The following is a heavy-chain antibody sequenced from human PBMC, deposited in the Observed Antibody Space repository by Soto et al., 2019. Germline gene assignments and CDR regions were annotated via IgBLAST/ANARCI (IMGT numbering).Heavy chain of an antibody. CDR2: ITATGDRT. D-gene: IGHD3-22*01. CDR1: GFRSSSHS. Sequence: PGGSLRLSCADSGFRSSSHSMSWVRQTPGKGLEWVAAITATGDRTYYADSVTGRFTISRDNSKKTHYLQMTSLRAEDTAMYYCATMNGYFEYWGQGTPVTVSS. J-gene: IGHJ4*02. V-gene: IGHV3-23*01. CDR3: ATMNGYFEY.